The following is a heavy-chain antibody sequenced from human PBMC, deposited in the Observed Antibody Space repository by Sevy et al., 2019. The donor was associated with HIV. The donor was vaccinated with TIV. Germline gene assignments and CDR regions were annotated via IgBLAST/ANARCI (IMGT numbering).Heavy chain of an antibody. J-gene: IGHJ4*02. CDR3: AKEDTHRRRDF. CDR2: IGTSGSTT. Sequence: GGSLRLSCAASAVPFSNYAMSWVRQAPGKGLEWVSTIGTSGSTTNYAGPVRGRFTISRDNSRNTLYLQTNTLRVEDTAVYYCAKEDTHRRRDFWGQGTLVTVSS. V-gene: IGHV3-23*01. CDR1: AVPFSNYA.